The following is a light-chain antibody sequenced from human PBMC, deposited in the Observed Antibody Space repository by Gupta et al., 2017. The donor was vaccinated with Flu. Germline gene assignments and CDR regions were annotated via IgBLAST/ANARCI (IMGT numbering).Light chain of an antibody. CDR1: QSVGRN. V-gene: IGKV3-15*01. CDR3: QQEINCPWT. CDR2: GAS. J-gene: IGKJ1*01. Sequence: PATMCVSPGERASLSCWASQSVGRNLAWYQQKPGQGPRLLIHGASTRATGFPARFSGSGYGTEFTLTISSLQSEDFAVYYCQQEINCPWTFGQGTMVEIK.